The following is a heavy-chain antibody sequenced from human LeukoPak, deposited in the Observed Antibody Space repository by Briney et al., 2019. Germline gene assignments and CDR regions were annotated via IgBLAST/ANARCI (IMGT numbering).Heavy chain of an antibody. J-gene: IGHJ6*02. CDR3: AKVNSGAYDFWSGYYGYYYGMDV. V-gene: IGHV4-59*01. CDR2: IYYSGST. CDR1: GGSISSYY. D-gene: IGHD3-3*01. Sequence: PSETLSLTCTVSGGSISSYYWSWIRQPPGKGLEWIGYIYYSGSTNYNPSLKSRVTISVDTSKNQFSLKLSSVTAADTAVYYCAKVNSGAYDFWSGYYGYYYGMDVWGQGTTVTVSS.